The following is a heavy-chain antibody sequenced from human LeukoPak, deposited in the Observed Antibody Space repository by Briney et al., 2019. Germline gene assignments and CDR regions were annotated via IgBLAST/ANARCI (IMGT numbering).Heavy chain of an antibody. D-gene: IGHD6-13*01. CDR3: AGDAGIAAAGTGWFDP. V-gene: IGHV4-59*01. CDR1: GGSISSYY. CDR2: IYYSGST. J-gene: IGHJ5*02. Sequence: SETLSLTCTVSGGSISSYYWSWIRQPPGKGLEWIGYIYYSGSTNYNPSLKSRVTISVDTSKNQFSLKLSSVTAADTAVYYCAGDAGIAAAGTGWFDPWGQGPLVTVSS.